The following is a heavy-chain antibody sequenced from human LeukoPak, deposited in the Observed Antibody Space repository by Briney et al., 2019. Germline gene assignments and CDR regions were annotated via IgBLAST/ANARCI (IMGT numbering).Heavy chain of an antibody. CDR2: FDPEDGET. J-gene: IGHJ4*02. CDR3: ARGDLVGATTLAFDY. CDR1: GYTLTELS. V-gene: IGHV1-24*01. Sequence: ASVKVSCKVSGYTLTELSMHWVRQAPGKGLEWMGGFDPEDGETIYAQKFQGRVTMTEDTSTDTAYMELSSLRSEDTAVYYCARGDLVGATTLAFDYWGQGTLVTVSS. D-gene: IGHD1-26*01.